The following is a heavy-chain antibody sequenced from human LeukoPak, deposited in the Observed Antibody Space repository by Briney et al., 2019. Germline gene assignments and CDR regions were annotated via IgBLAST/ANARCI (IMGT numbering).Heavy chain of an antibody. CDR2: INHSGST. CDR3: ARGQFVLRYFDWLPSPEYNWFDP. J-gene: IGHJ5*02. Sequence: SETLSLTCAVYGGSFSGYYWSWIRQPPGKGLGWIGEINHSGSTNYNPSLKSRVTISVDTSKNQFSLKLSSVTAADTAVYYCARGQFVLRYFDWLPSPEYNWFDPWGQGTLVTVSS. CDR1: GGSFSGYY. V-gene: IGHV4-34*01. D-gene: IGHD3-9*01.